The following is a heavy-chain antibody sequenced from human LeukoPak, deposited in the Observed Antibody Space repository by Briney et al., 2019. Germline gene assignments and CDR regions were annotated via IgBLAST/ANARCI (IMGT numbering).Heavy chain of an antibody. Sequence: GGSLRLSCAASGFTFSSYAMSWVRQAPGKGLEWVSAISGSGGRTNYADSVKGRFTISRDNSKNTLYLQMNSLRAGDTAVYYCARGRGINDFWSGYSDAFDIWGQGTMVTVSS. CDR3: ARGRGINDFWSGYSDAFDI. J-gene: IGHJ3*02. CDR1: GFTFSSYA. V-gene: IGHV3-23*01. D-gene: IGHD3-3*01. CDR2: ISGSGGRT.